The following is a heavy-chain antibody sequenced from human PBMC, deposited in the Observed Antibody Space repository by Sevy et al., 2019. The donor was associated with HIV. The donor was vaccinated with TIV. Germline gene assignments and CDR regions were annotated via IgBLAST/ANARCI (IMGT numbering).Heavy chain of an antibody. J-gene: IGHJ6*02. CDR2: INAGNGNT. V-gene: IGHV1-3*01. CDR3: ASSEITIFGVVTDYYYYGMDD. CDR1: GYTFTSYA. D-gene: IGHD3-3*01. Sequence: ASVKVSCKASGYTFTSYAMHWVRQAPGQRLEWMGWINAGNGNTKYSQKFQGRVTITRDTSASTAYMELSSLRSEDTAVYYCASSEITIFGVVTDYYYYGMDDWGQWTTVTVSS.